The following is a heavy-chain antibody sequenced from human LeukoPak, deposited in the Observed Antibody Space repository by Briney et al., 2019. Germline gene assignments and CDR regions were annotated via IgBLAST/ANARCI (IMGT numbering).Heavy chain of an antibody. J-gene: IGHJ3*02. V-gene: IGHV4-59*01. D-gene: IGHD6-13*01. Sequence: SETLSLTCTVSGGSISSYYWSWIRQPPGKGLEWIGYIYYSGSTNYNPSLKSRVTISVDTSKNQFSLKLSSVTAADTAVYYCARDEPIAAAGSLAFDIWGQGTMVTVSS. CDR1: GGSISSYY. CDR3: ARDEPIAAAGSLAFDI. CDR2: IYYSGST.